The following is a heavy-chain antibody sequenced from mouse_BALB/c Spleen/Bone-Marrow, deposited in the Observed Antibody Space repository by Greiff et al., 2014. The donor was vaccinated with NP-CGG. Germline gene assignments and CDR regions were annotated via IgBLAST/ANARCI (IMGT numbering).Heavy chain of an antibody. CDR2: IDPANGNT. Sequence: EVQLQQSGAELVKPGASVKLSCTASGFNIKDTYMHWVKQRPEQGLEWIGRIDPANGNTKYDPKFQGKATITADTPSNTAYLQPSSLTSEDTAVYYCAIYYGNYYAMDYWGQGTSVTVSS. J-gene: IGHJ4*01. CDR3: AIYYGNYYAMDY. V-gene: IGHV14-3*02. CDR1: GFNIKDTY. D-gene: IGHD2-1*01.